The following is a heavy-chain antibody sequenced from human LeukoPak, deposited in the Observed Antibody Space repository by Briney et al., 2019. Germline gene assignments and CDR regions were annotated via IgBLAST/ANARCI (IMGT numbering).Heavy chain of an antibody. CDR1: GFTVSSNY. D-gene: IGHD5-12*01. J-gene: IGHJ4*02. CDR2: IYSGGST. Sequence: GGSLRLSCAASGFTVSSNYMSWVRQAPGKGLEWVSVIYSGGSTYYADSVKGRFTISRDNAKNSLYLQMNSLRPEDMALYYCAKGFSGYDYFDYWGQGTLVTVSS. CDR3: AKGFSGYDYFDY. V-gene: IGHV3-53*05.